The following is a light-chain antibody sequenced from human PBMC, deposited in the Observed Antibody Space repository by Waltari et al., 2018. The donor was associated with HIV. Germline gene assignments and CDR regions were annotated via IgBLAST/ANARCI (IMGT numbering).Light chain of an antibody. CDR2: EVT. Sequence: QSALTQPASVSGSPGQSITVSCAGTSSDVGGYNLVSWYQPPPGKAPKLIIDEVTKRPSGISNRIAGSKSANTASLTSSGLQTEDEADYFCCSYAGSSTFPYVFGTGTKVTVL. CDR1: SSDVGGYNL. CDR3: CSYAGSSTFPYV. J-gene: IGLJ1*01. V-gene: IGLV2-23*02.